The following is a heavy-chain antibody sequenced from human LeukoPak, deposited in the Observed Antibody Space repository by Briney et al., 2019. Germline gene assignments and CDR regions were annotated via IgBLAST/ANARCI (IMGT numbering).Heavy chain of an antibody. Sequence: ASVKVSCKVSGYTLTELSMHWVRQAPGKGLEWMGGFDPEDGETIYAQKFQGRVTMTEDTSTDTAYMELSSLGSEDTAVYYCATGYYYDSSGYLVYWGQGTLVTVSS. D-gene: IGHD3-22*01. CDR2: FDPEDGET. J-gene: IGHJ4*02. V-gene: IGHV1-24*01. CDR3: ATGYYYDSSGYLVY. CDR1: GYTLTELS.